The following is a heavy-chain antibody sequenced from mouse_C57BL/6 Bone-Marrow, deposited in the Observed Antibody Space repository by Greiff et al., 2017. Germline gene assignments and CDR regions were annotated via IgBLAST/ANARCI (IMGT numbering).Heavy chain of an antibody. Sequence: VQLKESGAELARPGASVKLSCKASGYTFTSYGISWVKQRTGQGLEWIGEIYPRSGNTYYNEKFKGKATLTADKSSSTAYMELRSLTSEDSAVYFCANDYDGAWFAYWGQGTLVTVSA. D-gene: IGHD2-4*01. J-gene: IGHJ3*01. CDR2: IYPRSGNT. CDR1: GYTFTSYG. CDR3: ANDYDGAWFAY. V-gene: IGHV1-81*01.